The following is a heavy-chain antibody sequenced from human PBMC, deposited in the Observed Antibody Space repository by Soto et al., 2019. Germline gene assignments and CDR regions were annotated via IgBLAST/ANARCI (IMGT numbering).Heavy chain of an antibody. CDR2: IDPSDSYT. V-gene: IGHV5-10-1*01. J-gene: IGHJ5*02. CDR1: GYSFTSYW. CDR3: ARGGGGYDYWFDP. Sequence: GESLKISCKGSGYSFTSYWISWVRQMPGKGLEWMGRIDPSDSYTNYSPSFQGHVTISADKSISTAYLQWSSLKASDTAMYYCARGGGGYDYWFDPWGQGTLVTVSS. D-gene: IGHD5-12*01.